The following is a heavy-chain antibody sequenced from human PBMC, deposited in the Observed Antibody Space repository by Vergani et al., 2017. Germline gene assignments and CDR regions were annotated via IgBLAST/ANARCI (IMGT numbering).Heavy chain of an antibody. D-gene: IGHD3-9*01. CDR1: GYTFTSYA. V-gene: IGHV7-4-1*02. Sequence: QVQLVQSGSELKTPGASVKVSCKASGYTFTSYAMNWVRQAPGQGLEWMGWINTNTGNPTYAQGFTGRFVFSLDTSVSTAYLQISSLKADDTAVYYCARDKYYDILTGYLGRDGMDVWGQGTTVTVSS. CDR3: ARDKYYDILTGYLGRDGMDV. J-gene: IGHJ6*02. CDR2: INTNTGNP.